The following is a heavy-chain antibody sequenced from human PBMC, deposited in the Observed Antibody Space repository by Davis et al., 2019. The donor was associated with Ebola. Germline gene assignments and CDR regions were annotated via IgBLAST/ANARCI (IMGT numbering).Heavy chain of an antibody. J-gene: IGHJ4*02. Sequence: ASVKVSCKASGFTFSYYTMNWVRQAPGQGLEWMGWISAYNGNTAYAQILHGRVTMTTDASTGTAYVELRSLRSDDTAVYYCARDFRIAARPVPGYWGQGTLVTVSS. CDR2: ISAYNGNT. CDR1: GFTFSYYT. CDR3: ARDFRIAARPVPGY. V-gene: IGHV1-18*01. D-gene: IGHD6-6*01.